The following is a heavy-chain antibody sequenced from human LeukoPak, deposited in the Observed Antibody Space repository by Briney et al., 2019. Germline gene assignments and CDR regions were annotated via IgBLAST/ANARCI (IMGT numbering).Heavy chain of an antibody. CDR3: ARDQCSSGSYLF. D-gene: IGHD6-19*01. Sequence: ASVKVSCKTSGYSFSAYYIHWVRQAPGQGLEWMGWINPNSGATIHAQKFQGRVTMTRDTSISTAYMDLSRLTSDDTAVYYCARDQCSSGSYLFWGLGTMVTVSS. V-gene: IGHV1-2*02. CDR1: GYSFSAYY. CDR2: INPNSGAT. J-gene: IGHJ3*01.